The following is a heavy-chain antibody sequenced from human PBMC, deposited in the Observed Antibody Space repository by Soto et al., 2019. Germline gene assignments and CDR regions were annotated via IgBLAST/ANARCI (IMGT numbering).Heavy chain of an antibody. J-gene: IGHJ4*02. D-gene: IGHD2-15*01. V-gene: IGHV1-58*01. Sequence: TSVKVSCKASGFTFTSSAVQWVRQACGQRLEWIGWIVVGSGNTNYAQKFQERVTITRDMSTSTAYMELSSLRSEDTAVYYCAAASRDCSGGSCYPTPGDYWGQGTLVTVSS. CDR1: GFTFTSSA. CDR2: IVVGSGNT. CDR3: AAASRDCSGGSCYPTPGDY.